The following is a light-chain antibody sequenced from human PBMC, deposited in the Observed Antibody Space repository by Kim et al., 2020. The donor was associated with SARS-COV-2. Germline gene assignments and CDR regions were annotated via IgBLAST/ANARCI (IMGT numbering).Light chain of an antibody. CDR1: QSVSSN. CDR3: QQYNSWPPP. J-gene: IGKJ2*01. CDR2: GAS. Sequence: EIVMTQSPATLSVSPGERATLSCRASQSVSSNLAWYQQKPGQAPRLLIYGASTRATGIPARFSGSGSGTEFTLTITSLQSEDFALYYCQQYNSWPPPFGQGTKLEI. V-gene: IGKV3-15*01.